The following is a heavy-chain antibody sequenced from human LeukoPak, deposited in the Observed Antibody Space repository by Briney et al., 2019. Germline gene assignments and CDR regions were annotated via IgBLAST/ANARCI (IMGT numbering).Heavy chain of an antibody. CDR3: ATSLSGWFGPSANH. CDR1: GLGISIFG. CDR2: ISPDTRAI. V-gene: IGHV3-48*03. D-gene: IGHD6-19*01. Sequence: HAGGSLRLSCAASGLGISIFGMSWVRQAPGKGLEWVSFISPDTRAIHYADSVKGRFTISRDSATNSLYLQMNNLRSEDTAVYYCATSLSGWFGPSANHWGQGTLVTVSS. J-gene: IGHJ5*02.